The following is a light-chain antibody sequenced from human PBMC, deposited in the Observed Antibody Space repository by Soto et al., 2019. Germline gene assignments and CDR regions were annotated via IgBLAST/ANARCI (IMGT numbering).Light chain of an antibody. CDR2: DAS. V-gene: IGKV1-33*01. CDR3: QQYENLPLT. CDR1: QDISNY. Sequence: IQLLPSTSSLYAFVGDRVTITCQASQDISNYLNWYQQKPGKAPKLLIYDASNLDTGIPSRFSGSGSGTDFTFTISSLQPEDIAAYYCQQYENLPLTFGGGTKVDIK. J-gene: IGKJ4*01.